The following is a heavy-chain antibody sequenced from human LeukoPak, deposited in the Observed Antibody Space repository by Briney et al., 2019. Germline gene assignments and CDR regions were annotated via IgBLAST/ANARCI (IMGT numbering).Heavy chain of an antibody. V-gene: IGHV4-39*01. D-gene: IGHD3-16*01. CDR3: APFLLRGAYFDY. J-gene: IGHJ4*02. Sequence: SETLSLTCTVSGGSISSSSYYWGWIRQPPGKGLEWIGSIYYSGSTYYNPSLKSRVTISVDTSENQFSLKLSSVTAADTAVYYCAPFLLRGAYFDYWGQGTLVTVSS. CDR1: GGSISSSSYY. CDR2: IYYSGST.